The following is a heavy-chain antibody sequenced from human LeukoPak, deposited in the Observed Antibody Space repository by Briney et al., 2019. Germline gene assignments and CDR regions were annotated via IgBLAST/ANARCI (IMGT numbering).Heavy chain of an antibody. Sequence: PGGSLRLSCAASGFTFSSYAMHWVRQAPGKGLEWVAVISYDGSYKYYADSVKGRFTISRDNSKNTLYLQMNSLRAEDTAVYYCARALPTPLRYFDCDAFDIWGQGTMVTVSS. J-gene: IGHJ3*02. V-gene: IGHV3-30-3*01. CDR2: ISYDGSYK. D-gene: IGHD3-9*01. CDR1: GFTFSSYA. CDR3: ARALPTPLRYFDCDAFDI.